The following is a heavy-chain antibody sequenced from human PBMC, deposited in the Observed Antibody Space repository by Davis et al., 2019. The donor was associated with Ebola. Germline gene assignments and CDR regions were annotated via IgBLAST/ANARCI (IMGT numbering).Heavy chain of an antibody. CDR2: IKQDGSEK. V-gene: IGHV3-7*03. J-gene: IGHJ6*04. D-gene: IGHD2-2*01. CDR1: GFTFSSYW. CDR3: ATGGVVVPPYYYYGMDV. Sequence: GESLKISCAASGFTFSSYWMSWVRQAPGKGLEWVANIKQDGSEKYYVDYVKGRFTISRDNAKNSLYLQMNSLRAEDTAVYYCATGGVVVPPYYYYGMDVWGKGTTVTVSS.